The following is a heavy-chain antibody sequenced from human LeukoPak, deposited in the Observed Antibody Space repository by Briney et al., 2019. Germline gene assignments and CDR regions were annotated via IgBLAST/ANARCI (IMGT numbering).Heavy chain of an antibody. J-gene: IGHJ4*02. CDR3: ARGPSVVPAAIQQLGDY. CDR1: GGSFSGYY. V-gene: IGHV4-34*01. Sequence: SETLSLTCAVYGGSFSGYYWSWIRQPPGKGLEWIGEINHSGSTNYNPSLKSRVTISVDTSKNQFSLKLSSVTAADAAVYYCARGPSVVPAAIQQLGDYWGQGTLVTVSS. CDR2: INHSGST. D-gene: IGHD2-2*02.